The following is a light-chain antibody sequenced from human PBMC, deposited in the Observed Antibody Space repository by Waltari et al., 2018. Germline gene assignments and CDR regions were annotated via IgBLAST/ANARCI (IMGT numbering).Light chain of an antibody. J-gene: IGKJ2*03. CDR1: GGIDDW. CDR2: RAS. Sequence: DIQMTQSPSTLSASVGDRVTITCRASGGIDDWMAWYQHAPGKAPKLLIYRASTLQSGVPSRFSGSGSGTEFTLTISSLQADDFGTYYCQYYFLYSRGFGQGTKLEIK. V-gene: IGKV1-5*03. CDR3: QYYFLYSRG.